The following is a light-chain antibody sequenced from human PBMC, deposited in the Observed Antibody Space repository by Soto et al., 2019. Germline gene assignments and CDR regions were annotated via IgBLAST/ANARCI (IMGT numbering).Light chain of an antibody. CDR3: QQRGNWPRIT. CDR1: QSVSSN. CDR2: GAS. Sequence: NVMTQSPAPLSVSPGEKATLSRRVSQSVSSNLAWYQQKPGQAPRLLIYGASTRATGIAARFSGSGSGTDFTLTIGSLEPEDFAVYYCQQRGNWPRITFGQGTRLEIK. J-gene: IGKJ5*01. V-gene: IGKV3-11*01.